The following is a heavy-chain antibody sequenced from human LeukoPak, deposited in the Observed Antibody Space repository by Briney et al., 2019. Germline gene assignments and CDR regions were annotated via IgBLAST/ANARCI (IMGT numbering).Heavy chain of an antibody. D-gene: IGHD3-22*01. CDR1: GFTFSSYA. CDR3: ARAQVAYYYDSSGLDY. Sequence: GGSLRLSCAASGFTFSSYAMHWVRQAPGKGLEWVAVISYDGSNKYYADSVKGRFTISRDNSKNTLYLQMNSLRAEDTAVYYCARAQVAYYYDSSGLDYWGQGTLVTVSS. J-gene: IGHJ4*02. CDR2: ISYDGSNK. V-gene: IGHV3-30-3*01.